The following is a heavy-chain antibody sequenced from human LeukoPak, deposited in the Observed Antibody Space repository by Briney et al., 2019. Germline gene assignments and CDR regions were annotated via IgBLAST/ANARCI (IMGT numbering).Heavy chain of an antibody. D-gene: IGHD5-18*01. Sequence: GGSLRLSCAASGFTFSSYAMSWVRQAPGKGLEWVSAISGSGGSTYYADSVKGRFTISRDNSKNTPYLQMNSLRAEDTAVYYCAKATRGDTAMVNGYWGQGTLVTVSS. CDR2: ISGSGGST. J-gene: IGHJ4*02. V-gene: IGHV3-23*01. CDR1: GFTFSSYA. CDR3: AKATRGDTAMVNGY.